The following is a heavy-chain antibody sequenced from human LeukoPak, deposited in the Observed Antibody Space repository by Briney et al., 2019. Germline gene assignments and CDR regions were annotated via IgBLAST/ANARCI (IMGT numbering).Heavy chain of an antibody. V-gene: IGHV1-69*04. D-gene: IGHD3-22*01. CDR2: IIPIFGIA. CDR1: GGTFSSYA. CDR3: ARGRRDSSGYYWDYFDY. Sequence: SVKVSCKASGGTFSSYAISWVRQAPGQGLEWMGRIIPIFGIANYAQKFQGRVTITADKSTSTAYMELSSLRSEDTAVYYCARGRRDSSGYYWDYFDYWGREPWSPSPQ. J-gene: IGHJ4*02.